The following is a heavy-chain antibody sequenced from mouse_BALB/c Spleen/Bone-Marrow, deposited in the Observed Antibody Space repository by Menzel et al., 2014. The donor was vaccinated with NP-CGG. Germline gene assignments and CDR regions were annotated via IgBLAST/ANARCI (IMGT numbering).Heavy chain of an antibody. D-gene: IGHD1-2*01. V-gene: IGHV14-3*02. CDR2: IDPADGDT. CDR1: GFNIKDTF. Sequence: VQLKQSGAELVKPGASVKLSCTASGFNIKDTFMHWMKQRPEQGLEWIGRIDPADGDTIYDAKFQGKATITADTTSNTAYLQLSSLTTEETAVYYCALITAAPCSYWYIDVWGAGTSVTVSS. J-gene: IGHJ1*01. CDR3: ALITAAPCSYWYIDV.